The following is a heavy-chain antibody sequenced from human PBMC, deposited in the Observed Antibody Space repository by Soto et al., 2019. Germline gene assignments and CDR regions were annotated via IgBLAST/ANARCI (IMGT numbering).Heavy chain of an antibody. CDR3: ARLDIVVVVADDAFDI. CDR1: GYTFTSYG. J-gene: IGHJ3*02. Sequence: GASVKVSCKASGYTFTSYGISWVRQAPGQGLEWMGWINAGNGNTKYSQKFQGRVTITRDMSTSTAYMELSSLRSEDTAVYYCARLDIVVVVADDAFDIWGQGTMVTVSS. CDR2: INAGNGNT. V-gene: IGHV1-18*01. D-gene: IGHD2-15*01.